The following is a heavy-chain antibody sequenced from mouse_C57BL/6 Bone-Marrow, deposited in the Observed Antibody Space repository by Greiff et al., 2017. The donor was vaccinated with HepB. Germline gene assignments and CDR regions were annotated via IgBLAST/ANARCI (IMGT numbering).Heavy chain of an antibody. V-gene: IGHV1-63*01. CDR2: IYPGGGYT. Sequence: QVQLQQSGAELVRPGPSVKMSCKASGYTFTNYWIGWAKQRPGHGLEWIGDIYPGGGYTNYNEKFKGKATLTADKSSSTAYMQFSSLTSEDSAIYYCARVYYGNYVYAMDYWGQGTSVTVSS. CDR1: GYTFTNYW. J-gene: IGHJ4*01. CDR3: ARVYYGNYVYAMDY. D-gene: IGHD2-1*01.